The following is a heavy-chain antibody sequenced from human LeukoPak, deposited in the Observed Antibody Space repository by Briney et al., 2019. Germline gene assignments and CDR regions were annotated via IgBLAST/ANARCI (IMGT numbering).Heavy chain of an antibody. D-gene: IGHD6-19*01. V-gene: IGHV4-59*01. Sequence: SETLSLTCTVSGGSISSYYWSWIRQPPGKGLEWIGYIYYSGSTNYNHSLKSRVTISVDTSKNQFSLKLSSVTAADTAVYYCASFSRYSSGWYGYFDYWGQGTLVTVSS. J-gene: IGHJ4*02. CDR2: IYYSGST. CDR3: ASFSRYSSGWYGYFDY. CDR1: GGSISSYY.